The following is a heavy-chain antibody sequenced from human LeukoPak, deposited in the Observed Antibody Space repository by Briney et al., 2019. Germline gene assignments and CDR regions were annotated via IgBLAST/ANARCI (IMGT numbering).Heavy chain of an antibody. Sequence: GGSLRLSCAASGFTFSSYWMSWVRQAPGKGLEWVANIKQDGSEKYYVDSVKGRFTISRDNAKNSLYLQLNSLRAEDTAVYYCARARGGYDFDYWGQGTLVTVSS. D-gene: IGHD5-12*01. CDR2: IKQDGSEK. CDR1: GFTFSSYW. J-gene: IGHJ4*02. CDR3: ARARGGYDFDY. V-gene: IGHV3-7*03.